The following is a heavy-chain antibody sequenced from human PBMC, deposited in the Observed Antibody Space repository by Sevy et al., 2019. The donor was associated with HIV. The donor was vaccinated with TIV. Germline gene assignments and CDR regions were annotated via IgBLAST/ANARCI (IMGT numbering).Heavy chain of an antibody. CDR1: GGSITNYY. J-gene: IGHJ3*02. CDR3: AREYTGYPFDI. CDR2: IYSSGST. V-gene: IGHV4-4*07. D-gene: IGHD3-9*01. Sequence: SETLSLTCTVSGGSITNYYWGWIRQPAGKGPEWIGRIYSSGSTTYNPSFKSRVTMSADTSKNQVSLILSSVTAADTAVYYCAREYTGYPFDIWGQGTMVTVSS.